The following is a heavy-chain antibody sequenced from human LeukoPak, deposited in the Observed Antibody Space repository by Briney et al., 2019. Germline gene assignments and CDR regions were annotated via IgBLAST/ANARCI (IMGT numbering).Heavy chain of an antibody. D-gene: IGHD5-24*01. J-gene: IGHJ4*02. CDR2: INHSGST. Sequence: SETLSLTCAVYGGSFSGYYWSWIRQPPGKGLEWIGEINHSGSTNYNPSLKSRVTISVDTSKNQFSLKLSSVTAADTAVYYCASDQRWLQLPFDYWGQGTLVTVSS. CDR1: GGSFSGYY. CDR3: ASDQRWLQLPFDY. V-gene: IGHV4-34*01.